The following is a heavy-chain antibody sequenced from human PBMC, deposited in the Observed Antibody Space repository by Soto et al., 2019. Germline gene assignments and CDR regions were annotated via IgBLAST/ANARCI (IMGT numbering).Heavy chain of an antibody. CDR1: GFTFSSYA. J-gene: IGHJ4*02. CDR2: ISYDGYNK. D-gene: IGHD2-21*02. CDR3: ARETEGLDY. Sequence: QVQVVESGGGVVQPGRSLRLSCAASGFTFSSYAMHWVRLAPGKGLEWVAAISYDGYNKDYADSVKGRFTISRDNSKNTLYLQMDSLRAEDTAVYYWARETEGLDYWGQGTLVTVSS. V-gene: IGHV3-30-3*01.